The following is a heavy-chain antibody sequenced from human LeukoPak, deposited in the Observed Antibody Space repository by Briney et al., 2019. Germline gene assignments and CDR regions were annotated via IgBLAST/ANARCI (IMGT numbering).Heavy chain of an antibody. D-gene: IGHD3-9*01. Sequence: GGSLRLSCAASGFTFSSYEMNWVRQAPGKGLEWVSYISTAGDVIYYADSVKGRFTISRDNSKNTLYLQMGSLRAEDMAVYYCARAGKRGYDILTGYYAYWGQGTLVTVSS. V-gene: IGHV3-48*03. CDR1: GFTFSSYE. J-gene: IGHJ4*02. CDR3: ARAGKRGYDILTGYYAY. CDR2: ISTAGDVI.